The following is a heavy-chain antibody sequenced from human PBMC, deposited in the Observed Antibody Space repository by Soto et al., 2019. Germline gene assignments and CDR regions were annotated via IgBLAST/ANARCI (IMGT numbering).Heavy chain of an antibody. CDR3: VGTGTTDDY. Sequence: QVQLQESGPGLVKPSQTLSLTCTVSGASVSSGDYYWSCIRQPPGKGLEWIGYIHSSGGSYYNPSLKGRLTISIDTSKNQFSLKLNSVTVADTAIYYCVGTGTTDDYWGRGTLVTVSS. CDR1: GASVSSGDYY. CDR2: IHSSGGS. D-gene: IGHD1-1*01. V-gene: IGHV4-30-4*01. J-gene: IGHJ4*02.